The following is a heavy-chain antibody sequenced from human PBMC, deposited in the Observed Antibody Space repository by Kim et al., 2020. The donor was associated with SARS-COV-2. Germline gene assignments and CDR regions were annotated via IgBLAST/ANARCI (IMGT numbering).Heavy chain of an antibody. V-gene: IGHV5-10-1*01. J-gene: IGHJ5*02. Sequence: GESLKISCKGSGYSFTTYWISWVRQMPGKVLEWMGRIDPSDSYTNYSPSFQGHVTISADKSINTAYLQWSSLKASDTAMYYCARLRSTLVPFDPWGQGTLVTVSS. CDR1: GYSFTTYW. CDR2: IDPSDSYT. CDR3: ARLRSTLVPFDP. D-gene: IGHD2-2*01.